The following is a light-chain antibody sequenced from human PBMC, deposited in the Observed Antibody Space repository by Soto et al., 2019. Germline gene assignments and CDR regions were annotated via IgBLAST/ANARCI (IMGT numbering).Light chain of an antibody. CDR1: ETITRY. V-gene: IGKV1-39*01. Sequence: DIQMTQSPSSLSASVGETVIISCRASETITRYLNWYQSKPGKAPRLLISGASSLQSGVPSRFSGSYSWTDFTLSISSLQPEDFATYYCQQSYSIPLTFGGGTKVEMK. CDR2: GAS. J-gene: IGKJ4*01. CDR3: QQSYSIPLT.